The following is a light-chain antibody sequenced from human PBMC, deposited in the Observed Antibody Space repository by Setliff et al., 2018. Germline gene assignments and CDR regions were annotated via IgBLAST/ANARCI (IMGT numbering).Light chain of an antibody. CDR2: DVS. CDR3: GSYTSINTHLYI. Sequence: QSVLTQPASVSGFPGQSITISCTGTSGDVGGYDYVSWYQQHPGKAPKLMIYDVSNRPSGVSNRFSGSKSGNTASLTISGLQAEDEADYYCGSYTSINTHLYIFGTGTKVTVL. J-gene: IGLJ1*01. CDR1: SGDVGGYDY. V-gene: IGLV2-14*01.